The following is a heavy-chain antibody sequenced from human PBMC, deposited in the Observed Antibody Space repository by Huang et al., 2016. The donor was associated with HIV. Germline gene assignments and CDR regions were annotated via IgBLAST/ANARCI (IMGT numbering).Heavy chain of an antibody. CDR1: GFTFSDYS. CDR3: ARDYSGSYFGLNHYYGMDV. J-gene: IGHJ6*02. Sequence: EVQLVESGGGLVKPGGSLRLSCAASGFTFSDYSMNWVRQAPGKGLEWVSSISGGRSHKYYADQGKGRFTISRDNAKKSLYLQMNSLRVEDTAVYYYARDYSGSYFGLNHYYGMDVWGQGTTVTVSS. V-gene: IGHV3-21*01. CDR2: ISGGRSHK. D-gene: IGHD1-26*01.